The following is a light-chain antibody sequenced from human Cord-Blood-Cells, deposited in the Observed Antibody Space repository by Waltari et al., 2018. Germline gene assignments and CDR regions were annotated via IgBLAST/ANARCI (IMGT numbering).Light chain of an antibody. CDR2: GNS. J-gene: IGLJ3*02. CDR1: SSNIGAGYD. CDR3: QSYDSSLSWV. Sequence: QSVLTQPPSVSGAPGQRVTISCTGSSSNIGAGYDVLWYQQLPGTAPKLLIYGNSNRPSGVPDRFSGSKCGTSASLAITGLQAEDEADYYCQSYDSSLSWVFGGGTKLTVL. V-gene: IGLV1-40*01.